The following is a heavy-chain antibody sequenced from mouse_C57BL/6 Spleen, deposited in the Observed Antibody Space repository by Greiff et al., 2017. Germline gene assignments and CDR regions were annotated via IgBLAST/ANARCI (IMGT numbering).Heavy chain of an antibody. CDR3: ARGGDY. CDR1: GYSFTGYY. Sequence: VQLKQSGPELVKPGASVKISCKASGYSFTGYYMNWVKQSPEKSLEWIGEFNPSTGGTTYNQKFKAKATLTVDKSSSTAYMQLKSLTSEDSAVYYCARGGDYWGQGTTLTVSS. CDR2: FNPSTGGT. V-gene: IGHV1-42*01. J-gene: IGHJ2*01.